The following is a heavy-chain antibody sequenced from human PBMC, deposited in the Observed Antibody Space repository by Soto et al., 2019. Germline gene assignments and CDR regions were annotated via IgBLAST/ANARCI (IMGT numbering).Heavy chain of an antibody. V-gene: IGHV3-21*01. CDR2: ISKSSRYI. J-gene: IGHJ4*02. D-gene: IGHD3-22*01. CDR1: GFTLSSYS. Sequence: GGSLRLSCAASGFTLSSYSMNWVRQAPGKGLERVSSISKSSRYIYYADSVKGRFTISRDNAKNSLYLQMNSLRAEDTAVYYCARDYYDSFFDYWGQGTLVTVSS. CDR3: ARDYYDSFFDY.